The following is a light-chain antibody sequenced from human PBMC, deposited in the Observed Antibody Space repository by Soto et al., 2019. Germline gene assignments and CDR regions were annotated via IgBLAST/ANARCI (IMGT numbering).Light chain of an antibody. CDR3: QQCACSSYT. V-gene: IGKV3-20*01. CDR1: QSVSSNY. J-gene: IGKJ2*01. CDR2: GAS. Sequence: EIVLTQSPGTLSLSPGERATLSCRASQSVSSNYLVWYQQKPGQAPRPLIYGASTTATGIPDMISGSGSGTDFTLTISKLEPEDFAVYYCQQCACSSYTFGQGTKLEIK.